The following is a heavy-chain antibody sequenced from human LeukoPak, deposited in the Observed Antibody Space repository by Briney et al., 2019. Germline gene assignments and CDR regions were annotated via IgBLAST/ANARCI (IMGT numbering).Heavy chain of an antibody. Sequence: PSETLSLTCTVSGGSISSYYWSWIRQPPGKGLEWIGYIYYSGSTNYNPSLKSRVTISVDTSKNQFSLTLSSVTAADTAVYYCARGYYGSSDAFDIWGQGTMVTVSS. D-gene: IGHD3-10*01. CDR1: GGSISSYY. CDR3: ARGYYGSSDAFDI. V-gene: IGHV4-59*01. CDR2: IYYSGST. J-gene: IGHJ3*02.